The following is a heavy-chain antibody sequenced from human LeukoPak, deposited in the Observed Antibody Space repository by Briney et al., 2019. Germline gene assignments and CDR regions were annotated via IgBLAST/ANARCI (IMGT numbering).Heavy chain of an antibody. D-gene: IGHD4-17*01. CDR1: GFTFSSYG. Sequence: GGSLRLSCAASGFTFSSYGMHWVPQAPGKGLEWVAVIWYDGSNKYYADSVKGRFTISRDNSKNTLYLQMNSLRAEDTAVYYCARDGGDYNTYYFDYWGQGTLVTVSS. V-gene: IGHV3-33*01. CDR3: ARDGGDYNTYYFDY. CDR2: IWYDGSNK. J-gene: IGHJ4*02.